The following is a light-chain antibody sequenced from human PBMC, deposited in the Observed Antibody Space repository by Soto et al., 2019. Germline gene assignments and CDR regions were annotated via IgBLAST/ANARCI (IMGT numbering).Light chain of an antibody. CDR2: KDS. V-gene: IGLV1-47*01. Sequence: QSVLTQPPSASGTPGQRVTISCSGSSSNIGGNSVYWYQQLPGTAPKLLIFKDSQRPSGVPDRFSGSKSGTSASLAVSGLRSGDEADYYCAAWDDRLGGFRFGPGTKVTVL. CDR1: SSNIGGNS. CDR3: AAWDDRLGGFR. J-gene: IGLJ1*01.